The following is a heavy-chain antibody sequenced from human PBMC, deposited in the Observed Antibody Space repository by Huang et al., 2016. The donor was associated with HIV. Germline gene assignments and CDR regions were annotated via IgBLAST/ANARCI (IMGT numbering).Heavy chain of an antibody. CDR2: ISHSGTT. Sequence: QLQLQESGPGLVKPSETLSLTCTVSGGSISSSSYYWGWIRQPPGKGLEWIGSISHSGTTYYIPSLKSRVTISVDTSRTPCSLKLSSVTAADTAVYYCAAHGRIVGIPAAPLRFDPWGQGTLVTVSS. J-gene: IGHJ5*02. CDR3: AAHGRIVGIPAAPLRFDP. CDR1: GGSISSSSYY. V-gene: IGHV4-39*01. D-gene: IGHD6-13*01.